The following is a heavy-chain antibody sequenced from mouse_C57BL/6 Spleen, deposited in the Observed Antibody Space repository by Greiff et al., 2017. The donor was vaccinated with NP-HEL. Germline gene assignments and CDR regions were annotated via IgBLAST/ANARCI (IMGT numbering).Heavy chain of an antibody. Sequence: EVQLQQSGPELVKPGASVKISCKASGYSFTGYYMNWVKQSPEKSLEWIGEINPSTGGTTYNQKFKAKATLTVDKSSSTAYMQLKSLTSEDSAVYYCASDYIFDYWGQGTTLTVSS. CDR1: GYSFTGYY. V-gene: IGHV1-42*01. J-gene: IGHJ2*01. CDR2: INPSTGGT. D-gene: IGHD2-12*01. CDR3: ASDYIFDY.